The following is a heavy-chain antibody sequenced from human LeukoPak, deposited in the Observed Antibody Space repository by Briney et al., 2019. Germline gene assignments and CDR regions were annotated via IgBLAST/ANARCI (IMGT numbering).Heavy chain of an antibody. CDR3: ARGQVPSARGYNWFDP. CDR1: GWSFIDYY. D-gene: IGHD2-2*01. J-gene: IGHJ5*02. CDR2: INARGDT. Sequence: SETLSLTCAAYGWSFIDYYWNWIRQPPGKGLEWIGEINARGDTNYNPSLKSRVTISVDTSKKQFSLRLTSMIAADTALYYCARGQVPSARGYNWFDPWGQGTLVTVSS. V-gene: IGHV4-34*01.